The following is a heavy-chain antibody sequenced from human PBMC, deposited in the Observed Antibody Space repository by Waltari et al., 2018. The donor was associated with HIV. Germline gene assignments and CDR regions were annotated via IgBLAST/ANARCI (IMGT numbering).Heavy chain of an antibody. CDR2: IRGKVYGGTT. D-gene: IGHD2-2*01. CDR3: TRAGRGYQALPVGFDL. CDR1: GLPFGAYA. J-gene: IGHJ3*01. V-gene: IGHV3-49*03. Sequence: EVQVVESGGGLVQPGRSLRLSCSTSGLPFGAYAMSWFRQAPGKGLECVGFIRGKVYGGTTEYAASVKGRFTLSRDYSKNITSLQMTSLKTEDTAVYFCTRAGRGYQALPVGFDLWGQGTGVAVSS.